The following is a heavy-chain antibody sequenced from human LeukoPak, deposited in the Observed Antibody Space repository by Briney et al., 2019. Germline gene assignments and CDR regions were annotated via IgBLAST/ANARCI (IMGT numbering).Heavy chain of an antibody. CDR3: AKPMTTVTPFDY. CDR1: GITFNNYG. V-gene: IGHV3-30*02. CDR2: IRYDGSNK. D-gene: IGHD4-17*01. Sequence: GGSLRLSCAASGITFNNYGMHWVRQAPGKGLEWVAFIRYDGSNKYYAESVKGRFAISRDDSKNTLYLQMKSLRAEDTAVYYCAKPMTTVTPFDYWGQGTLVTVSS. J-gene: IGHJ4*02.